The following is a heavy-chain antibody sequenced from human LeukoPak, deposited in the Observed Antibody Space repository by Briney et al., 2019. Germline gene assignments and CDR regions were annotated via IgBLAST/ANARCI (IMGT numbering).Heavy chain of an antibody. CDR2: IYSGGST. J-gene: IGHJ4*02. CDR1: GFTFSNYW. D-gene: IGHD4-17*01. Sequence: GGSLRLSCAASGFTFSNYWMSWVRQAPGKGLEWVSVIYSGGSTYYADSVKGRFTISRDNSKNTLYLQMNSLRAEDTAVYYCAREREDYGFDYSGQGTLVTVSS. V-gene: IGHV3-66*01. CDR3: AREREDYGFDY.